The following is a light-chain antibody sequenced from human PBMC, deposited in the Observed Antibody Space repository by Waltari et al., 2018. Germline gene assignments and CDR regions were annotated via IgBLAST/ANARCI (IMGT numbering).Light chain of an antibody. CDR1: SSDGGSYNI. CDR3: CSYAGSSTVV. V-gene: IGLV2-23*01. Sequence: QSALTQPASVSGSPGQSITISCTGTSSDGGSYNIVSWYQQHPGKAPKLMIYEGSKRPSGVSNRFSGSKSGNTASLTISGLQAEDEADYYCCSYAGSSTVVFGGGTKLTVL. J-gene: IGLJ2*01. CDR2: EGS.